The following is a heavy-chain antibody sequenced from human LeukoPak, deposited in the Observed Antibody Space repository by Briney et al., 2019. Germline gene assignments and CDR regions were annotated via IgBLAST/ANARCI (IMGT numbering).Heavy chain of an antibody. CDR2: ISSSGSTI. CDR3: GRDLPTVTSIDY. V-gene: IGHV3-11*04. Sequence: GGSLRLSCAASGFTFSDYCMSWIRQAPGKGLEWVSYISSSGSTIYYADSVKGRFTISRDNAKNSLYLQMNSLRAEDTAVYYCGRDLPTVTSIDYWGQGTLVTVSS. D-gene: IGHD4-17*01. J-gene: IGHJ4*02. CDR1: GFTFSDYC.